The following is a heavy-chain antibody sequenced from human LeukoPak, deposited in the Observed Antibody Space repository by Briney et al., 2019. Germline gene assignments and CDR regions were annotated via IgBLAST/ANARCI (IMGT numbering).Heavy chain of an antibody. CDR2: ISGSGGST. CDR1: GFTFSSYA. J-gene: IGHJ4*02. CDR3: AKDTHIVVVTASTFDC. D-gene: IGHD2-21*02. V-gene: IGHV3-23*01. Sequence: GGSLRLSCAASGFTFSSYAMSWVRQAPGKGLEWVSAISGSGGSTYYADSVKGRFTISRDNSKNTLYLQMNSLRAEDTAVYYCAKDTHIVVVTASTFDCWGQGTLVTVSS.